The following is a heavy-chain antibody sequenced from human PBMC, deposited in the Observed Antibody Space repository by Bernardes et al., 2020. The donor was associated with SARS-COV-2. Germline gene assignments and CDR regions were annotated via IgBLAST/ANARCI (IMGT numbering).Heavy chain of an antibody. CDR2: IWYDGSNK. J-gene: IGHJ1*01. V-gene: IGHV3-33*01. CDR1: GFTFSSYG. CDR3: ARDPYDSSGYYYGAEYFQH. Sequence: GGSLRLSCAASGFTFSSYGMYWVRQAPGKGLEWVAVIWYDGSNKYYADSVKGRFTISRDNSKNTLYLQMNSLRAEDTAAYYCARDPYDSSGYYYGAEYFQHWGQGTLVTVSS. D-gene: IGHD3-22*01.